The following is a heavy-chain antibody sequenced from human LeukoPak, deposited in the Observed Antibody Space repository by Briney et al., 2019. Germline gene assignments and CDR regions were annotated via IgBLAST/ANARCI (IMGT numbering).Heavy chain of an antibody. CDR3: ATAHPLTGDLWGAFDI. CDR1: GFTFSSYA. Sequence: PGGSLRLSCAASGFTFSSYAMTWVRQAPGMGLEWVSSLSGSGGSTYYADSVKGRFTISRDNSKNTLYLQMNSLRAEDTAVYYCATAHPLTGDLWGAFDIWGQGTMVTVPS. J-gene: IGHJ3*02. V-gene: IGHV3-23*01. CDR2: LSGSGGST. D-gene: IGHD7-27*01.